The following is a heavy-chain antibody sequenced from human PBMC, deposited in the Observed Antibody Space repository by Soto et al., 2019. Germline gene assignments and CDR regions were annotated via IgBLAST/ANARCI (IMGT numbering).Heavy chain of an antibody. J-gene: IGHJ4*02. CDR1: GFTFTDYY. Sequence: GGSLRLSCEGSGFTFTDYYMTWIRQAPGKGLEWVAYINTLSTAIYYADSVKGRFTISRDNTKNSLYLQMNGLRAEDTATYYCARRLQWQLRPLDSWGRGTLVTV. CDR3: ARRLQWQLRPLDS. V-gene: IGHV3-11*01. D-gene: IGHD6-19*01. CDR2: INTLSTAI.